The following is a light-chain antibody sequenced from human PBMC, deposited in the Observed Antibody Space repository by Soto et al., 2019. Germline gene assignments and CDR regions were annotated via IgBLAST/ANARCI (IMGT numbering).Light chain of an antibody. CDR1: QTVSSS. CDR3: QQYFNWPLTWT. CDR2: EAS. Sequence: EIVLTQSPATLSLSPGERATLSCRASQTVSSSLAWYQQKPGQAPRLLIYEASNRATGIPARFSGSGSGADFTLTISSLEPEDFALYYCQQYFNWPLTWTFGPGTKVQIK. J-gene: IGKJ3*01. V-gene: IGKV3-11*01.